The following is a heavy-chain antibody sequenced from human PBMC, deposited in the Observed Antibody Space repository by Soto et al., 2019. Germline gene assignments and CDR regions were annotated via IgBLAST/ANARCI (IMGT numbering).Heavy chain of an antibody. D-gene: IGHD2-2*01. V-gene: IGHV3-33*01. CDR2: IWYDGSNK. CDR1: GFTFSSYG. CDR3: ARDHSDISSIDPCFDY. Sequence: PGGSLRLSCAASGFTFSSYGMHWVRQAPGKGLEWVAVIWYDGSNKYYADSVKGRFTISRDNSKNTLYLQMNSLRAEDTAVYYCARDHSDISSIDPCFDYWGQGTLVTVSS. J-gene: IGHJ4*02.